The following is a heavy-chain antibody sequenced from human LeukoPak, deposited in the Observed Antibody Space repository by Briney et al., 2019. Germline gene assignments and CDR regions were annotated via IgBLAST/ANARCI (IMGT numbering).Heavy chain of an antibody. J-gene: IGHJ6*02. V-gene: IGHV4-39*07. CDR3: ARDGGYDFWSGVYGMDV. D-gene: IGHD3-3*01. CDR2: IYYSGST. Sequence: SETLSLTCTVSGDSISSSSYYWGWIRQPPGKGLEWIESIYYSGSTYYNRSRKSQFTKTVNKTKNEFSQKLSSLTAADTAVYYCARDGGYDFWSGVYGMDVWGQGTTATVSS. CDR1: GDSISSSSYY.